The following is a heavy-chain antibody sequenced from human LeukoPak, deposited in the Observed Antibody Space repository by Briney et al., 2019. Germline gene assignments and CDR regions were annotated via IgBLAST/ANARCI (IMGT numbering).Heavy chain of an antibody. Sequence: SETLSLTCAVSGGSISSGGYSWSWIRQPPGKGLEWIGYIYHSGSTYYNPSLKSRVTISVDRSKNQFSLKLSSVTAAATAVYYCARNIVVVPAAIGGWFDPWGQGTLVTVSS. CDR2: IYHSGST. V-gene: IGHV4-30-2*01. D-gene: IGHD2-2*02. J-gene: IGHJ5*02. CDR3: ARNIVVVPAAIGGWFDP. CDR1: GGSISSGGYS.